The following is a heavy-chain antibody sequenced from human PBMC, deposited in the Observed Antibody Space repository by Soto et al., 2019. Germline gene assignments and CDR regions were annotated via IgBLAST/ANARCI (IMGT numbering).Heavy chain of an antibody. CDR2: INHSGST. J-gene: IGHJ4*02. Sequence: QVQLQQWGAGLLKPSETLSLTCAVYGGSFSGYYWSWIRQPPGKGLEWIGEINHSGSTNYNPSIKGRVTISVDTSKNQCCLKLSSVTAADTAVYYCAVSSSTSSVRRGGFDYWGQGTLVTVSS. CDR3: AVSSSTSSVRRGGFDY. V-gene: IGHV4-34*01. CDR1: GGSFSGYY. D-gene: IGHD2-2*01.